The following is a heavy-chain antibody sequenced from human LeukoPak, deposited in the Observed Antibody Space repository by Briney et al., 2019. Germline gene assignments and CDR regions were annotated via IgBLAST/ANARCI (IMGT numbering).Heavy chain of an antibody. CDR3: ARDGGITMVRGVEVDY. CDR1: GYTFTSYY. V-gene: IGHV1-46*01. J-gene: IGHJ4*02. Sequence: GASVKVSCKASGYTFTSYYMHWVRQAPGQGLEWMGIINPSGGSTSYAQKFQGRVTMTRDTSTSTVYMELSSLRSEDTVVYYCARDGGITMVRGVEVDYWGQGTLVTVSS. D-gene: IGHD3-10*01. CDR2: INPSGGST.